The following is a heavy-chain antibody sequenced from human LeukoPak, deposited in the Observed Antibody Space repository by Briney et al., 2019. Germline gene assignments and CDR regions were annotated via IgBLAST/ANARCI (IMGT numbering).Heavy chain of an antibody. CDR1: GFTFSSYV. CDR3: ARDPERYYYDSSGYYPHY. V-gene: IGHV3-33*01. CDR2: IWYDGSNK. J-gene: IGHJ4*02. D-gene: IGHD3-22*01. Sequence: PGRSLRLACAAYGFTFSSYVVHWVRQAPGKGLEWMALIWYDGSNKYYADSVKGRFTISRDNSKNTLYLQMNSLRAEDTAVYYCARDPERYYYDSSGYYPHYWGQGTLVTVSS.